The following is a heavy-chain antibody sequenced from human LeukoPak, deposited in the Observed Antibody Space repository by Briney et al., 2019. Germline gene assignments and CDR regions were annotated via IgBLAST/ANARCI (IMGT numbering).Heavy chain of an antibody. CDR2: IYYSGST. Sequence: SETLSLTCTVSGGSISSGDYYWSWIRQPPGKGLEWIGYIYYSGSTYYNPSLKSRVTISVDTSKNQFSPKLSSVTAADTAVYYCARAETGGDLDYWGQGTLATVSS. CDR1: GGSISSGDYY. J-gene: IGHJ4*02. CDR3: ARAETGGDLDY. V-gene: IGHV4-30-4*08. D-gene: IGHD3-16*01.